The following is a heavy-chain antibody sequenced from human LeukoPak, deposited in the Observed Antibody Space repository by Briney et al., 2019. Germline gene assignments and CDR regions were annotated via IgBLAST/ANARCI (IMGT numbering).Heavy chain of an antibody. CDR2: IYYSGST. V-gene: IGHV4-59*01. Sequence: PSETLSLTCTVSGGSISSYYWSWIRQPAGKGLEWIGYIYYSGSTNYNPSLKSRVTISVDTSKNQFSLKLSSVTAADTAVYYCASGRTEDKSDYWGQGTLVTASS. CDR3: ASGRTEDKSDY. J-gene: IGHJ4*02. CDR1: GGSISSYY. D-gene: IGHD1-26*01.